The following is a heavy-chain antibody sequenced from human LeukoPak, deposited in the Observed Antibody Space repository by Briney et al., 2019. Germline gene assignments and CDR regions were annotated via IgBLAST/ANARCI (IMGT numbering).Heavy chain of an antibody. CDR1: GGSISSGGYY. V-gene: IGHV4-31*03. J-gene: IGHJ4*02. Sequence: SQTLSLTCTVSGGSISSGGYYWSWIRQHPGKGLEWIGYIYYSGSTYYNPSLKSRVTISVDTSKNQFPLKLSSVTAADTAVYYCARDGGGTVTTLTHFDYWGQGTLVTVSS. CDR2: IYYSGST. D-gene: IGHD4-17*01. CDR3: ARDGGGTVTTLTHFDY.